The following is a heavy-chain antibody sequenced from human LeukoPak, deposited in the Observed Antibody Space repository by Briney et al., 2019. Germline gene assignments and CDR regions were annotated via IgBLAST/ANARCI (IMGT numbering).Heavy chain of an antibody. Sequence: APVKVSCKASGYTFTGYYMHWVRQAPGQGLEWMGWINPNSGGTNYAQKFQGRVTMTRGTSISTAYMELSRLRSDDTAVYYCARECSSSCSDDAFDIWGQGTMVTVSS. CDR1: GYTFTGYY. D-gene: IGHD6-13*01. V-gene: IGHV1-2*02. CDR2: INPNSGGT. J-gene: IGHJ3*02. CDR3: ARECSSSCSDDAFDI.